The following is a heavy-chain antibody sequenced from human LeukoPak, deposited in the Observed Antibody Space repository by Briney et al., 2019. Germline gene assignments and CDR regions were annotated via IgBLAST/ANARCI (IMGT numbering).Heavy chain of an antibody. CDR3: ARDTRPAAPYSGYDY. J-gene: IGHJ4*02. CDR1: GFTVNSNY. CDR2: IYSGGST. V-gene: IGHV3-53*01. D-gene: IGHD5-12*01. Sequence: GVSLRLSCAASGFTVNSNYMSWDRQAPGKGLVGGSDIYSGGSTYYADSVKGRFTISGENSKTTLSLQMNSRRAEDTAVYYCARDTRPAAPYSGYDYWGQGTLVTVSS.